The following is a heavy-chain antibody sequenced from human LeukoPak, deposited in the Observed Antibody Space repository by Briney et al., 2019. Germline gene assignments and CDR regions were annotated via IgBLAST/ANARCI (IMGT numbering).Heavy chain of an antibody. J-gene: IGHJ4*02. Sequence: SQTLSLTCAISGDSVSSDSAAWNWIRQSPSRGLEWLGRTYYRSKWFNTYAVSVKSRITINPDTAKNQFSLQLNSVSPGDTAVYYCARSWGGAAPFDYWGQGTQVTVSS. D-gene: IGHD3-16*01. CDR2: TYYRSKWFN. CDR1: GDSVSSDSAA. V-gene: IGHV6-1*01. CDR3: ARSWGGAAPFDY.